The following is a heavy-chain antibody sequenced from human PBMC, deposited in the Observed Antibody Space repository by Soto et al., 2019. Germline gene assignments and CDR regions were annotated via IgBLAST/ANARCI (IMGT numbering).Heavy chain of an antibody. J-gene: IGHJ4*02. CDR3: TNRGSTWCTNGVCYIFDY. Sequence: ASVKVSCKVSGYTLTELSMHWVRQAPGKGLEWMGGFDPEDGETIYAQKFQGRVTMTEDTSTDTAYMELGSLRSEDTAVYYCTNRGSTWCTNGVCYIFDYWGQGTLVTVSS. D-gene: IGHD2-8*01. CDR2: FDPEDGET. CDR1: GYTLTELS. V-gene: IGHV1-24*01.